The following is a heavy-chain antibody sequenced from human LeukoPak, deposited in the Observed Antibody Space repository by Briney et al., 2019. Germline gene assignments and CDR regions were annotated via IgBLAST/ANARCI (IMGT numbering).Heavy chain of an antibody. V-gene: IGHV3-7*01. J-gene: IGHJ3*02. D-gene: IGHD4-23*01. Sequence: GGSLRLSCAASGFTFSSYWMSWVRQAPGKGLEWVVDIKQDGSEQYYVDSVKGRFTISRDNAKNSLYLQMNSLRAEDTAVYYCARQLNNDGGWSDAFDIWGQGTMVTVSS. CDR1: GFTFSSYW. CDR3: ARQLNNDGGWSDAFDI. CDR2: IKQDGSEQ.